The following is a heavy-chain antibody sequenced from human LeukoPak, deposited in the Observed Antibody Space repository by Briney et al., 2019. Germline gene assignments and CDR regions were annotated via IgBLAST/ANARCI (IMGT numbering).Heavy chain of an antibody. D-gene: IGHD5-18*01. Sequence: SQTLSLTCTVSGGSISSGSYYWSWIRQPAGKGLEWIGRIYTSGSTNYNPSLKSRVTISVDTSKNQFSLKLSSVTAADTAVYYCARGPVDTAMVPDYFDYWGQGTLVTVSS. CDR1: GGSISSGSYY. CDR3: ARGPVDTAMVPDYFDY. J-gene: IGHJ4*02. V-gene: IGHV4-61*02. CDR2: IYTSGST.